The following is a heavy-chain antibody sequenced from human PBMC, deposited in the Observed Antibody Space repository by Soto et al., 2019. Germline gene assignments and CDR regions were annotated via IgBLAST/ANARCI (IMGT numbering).Heavy chain of an antibody. CDR1: GGSISSYY. CDR3: ARDRSDYYYYYMDV. J-gene: IGHJ6*03. V-gene: IGHV4-59*01. CDR2: IYYSGST. Sequence: SENLSLTCTVSGGSISSYYWSWIRQPPGKGLEWIGYIYYSGSTNYNPSLKSRVTISVDTSKNQFSLKLSSVTAADTAVYYCARDRSDYYYYYMDVWGKGTTVTVSS.